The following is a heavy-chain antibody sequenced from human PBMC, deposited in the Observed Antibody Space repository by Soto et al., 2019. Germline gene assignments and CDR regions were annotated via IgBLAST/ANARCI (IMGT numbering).Heavy chain of an antibody. V-gene: IGHV4-59*01. CDR1: GGSIRNYY. CDR2: IYYSGST. CDR3: ATKRTYSSGGPIDY. J-gene: IGHJ4*02. D-gene: IGHD6-25*01. Sequence: SETLSLTCTVSGGSIRNYYWSWIRQPPGKGLEWIGYIYYSGSTNYNPSLKSRVTIPVDTSKNQFSLKRTSVIAADTAVYYCATKRTYSSGGPIDYWGQGTLVTVSS.